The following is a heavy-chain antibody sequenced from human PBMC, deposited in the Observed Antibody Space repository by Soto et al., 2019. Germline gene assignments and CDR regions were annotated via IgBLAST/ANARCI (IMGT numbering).Heavy chain of an antibody. Sequence: QVQLVESGGGVVQPGRSLRLSCAASGFTFSSYAMHWVRQAPGKGLEWVAVISYDGSNKYYADSVKGRFTISRDNSKNTLYLQMNSLRAEDTAVYYCARDSVQDTAMSGGSAFDIWGQGTMVTVSS. V-gene: IGHV3-30-3*01. CDR1: GFTFSSYA. D-gene: IGHD5-18*01. CDR2: ISYDGSNK. CDR3: ARDSVQDTAMSGGSAFDI. J-gene: IGHJ3*02.